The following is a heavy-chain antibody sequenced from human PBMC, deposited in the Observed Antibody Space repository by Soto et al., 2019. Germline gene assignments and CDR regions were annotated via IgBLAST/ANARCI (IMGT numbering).Heavy chain of an antibody. V-gene: IGHV4-59*01. Sequence: SETLSLTCTVSGGSISSYYWSWIRQPPGKGLEWIGYIYYSGSTNYNPSLKSRVTISVDTSKNQFSLKLSSVTAADTAVYYCARDTVADGVDYWGQGTLVTVSS. D-gene: IGHD6-19*01. J-gene: IGHJ4*02. CDR3: ARDTVADGVDY. CDR2: IYYSGST. CDR1: GGSISSYY.